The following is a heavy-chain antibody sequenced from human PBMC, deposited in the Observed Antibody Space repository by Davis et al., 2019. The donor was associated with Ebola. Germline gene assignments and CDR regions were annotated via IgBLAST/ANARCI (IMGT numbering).Heavy chain of an antibody. V-gene: IGHV4-34*01. D-gene: IGHD6-13*01. CDR1: GASFSGYY. J-gene: IGHJ6*02. Sequence: MPSQTLSPTCPLYGASFSGYYWSWVRQPPGKGLEWIGEVIDSGITNYNPSLKSGVSVSVDRSKNQFSLKLSSVTAADTAVYYCARGRSSSWVRYYYYGMEVWGQGTTVTVSS. CDR3: ARGRSSSWVRYYYYGMEV. CDR2: VIDSGIT.